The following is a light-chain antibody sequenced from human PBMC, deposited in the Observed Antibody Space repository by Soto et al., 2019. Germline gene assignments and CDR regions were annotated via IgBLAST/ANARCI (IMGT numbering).Light chain of an antibody. CDR1: SSDVGGYKY. CDR2: DVT. CDR3: CSYAGIYSYV. J-gene: IGLJ1*01. V-gene: IGLV2-11*01. Sequence: LTQPRSVSGSPGQSVTISCTGTSSDVGGYKYVSWYQQYPGKAPKLMIYDVTNRPSGVPDRFSGSKSGNTASLTISGLQVEDEADYYCCSYAGIYSYVFGTGTKVTVL.